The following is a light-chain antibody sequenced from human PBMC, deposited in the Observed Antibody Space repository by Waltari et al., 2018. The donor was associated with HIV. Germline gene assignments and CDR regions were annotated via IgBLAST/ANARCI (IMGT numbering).Light chain of an antibody. J-gene: IGKJ1*01. CDR3: QQSYSTPWT. V-gene: IGKV1-39*01. CDR2: AAS. CDR1: QSISSH. Sequence: DIQMTQSPSSLSASVGDRVTITCRASQSISSHLNWYQQKPGKAPKFLIYAASSLQSGVPSRFSGSGSGTDFTLTISSLQPEDFATYYCQQSYSTPWTFGQGTKVEIK.